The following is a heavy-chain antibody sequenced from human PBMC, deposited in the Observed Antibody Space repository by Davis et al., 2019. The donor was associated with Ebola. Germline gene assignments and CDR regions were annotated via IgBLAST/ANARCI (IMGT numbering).Heavy chain of an antibody. V-gene: IGHV1-46*03. CDR2: INPNDGRT. CDR1: RYTFTNYY. J-gene: IGHJ3*02. D-gene: IGHD5-12*01. CDR3: TTPGGQDSGYDVFDI. Sequence: ASVKVSCKASRYTFTNYYMHWVRQAPGQGLAWMGMINPNDGRTIYAQKFQGRVTVTRDTSTTTVYMDLSSLRSEDTALYYCTTPGGQDSGYDVFDIWGQGTMVTVSS.